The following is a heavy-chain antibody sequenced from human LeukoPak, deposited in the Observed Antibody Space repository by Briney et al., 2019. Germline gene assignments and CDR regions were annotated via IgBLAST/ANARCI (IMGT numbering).Heavy chain of an antibody. CDR2: IYYSGST. CDR3: ARVSLSDCVWGSYRTLDY. CDR1: GGSISSGGYY. D-gene: IGHD3-16*02. J-gene: IGHJ4*02. Sequence: SETLSLTCTVSGGSISSGGYYWSWIRQPPGKGLEWIGYIYYSGSTYYNPSLKSRVTISVDTSKNQFSLKLSSVTAADTAVYYCARVSLSDCVWGSYRTLDYWGQGTLVTVSS. V-gene: IGHV4-30-4*01.